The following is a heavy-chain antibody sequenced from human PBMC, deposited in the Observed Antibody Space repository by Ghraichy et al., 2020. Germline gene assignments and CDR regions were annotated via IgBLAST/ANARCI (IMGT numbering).Heavy chain of an antibody. CDR1: GFTFSNYW. CDR3: ARGVRLRFHVGAFDI. Sequence: GESLRLSCVGSGFTFSNYWMSWVRQAPGKGLEWVANIRQDGSEIHSVDSVKGRFTISRDDAKNSLSLQMNSLRAEDTALYYCARGVRLRFHVGAFDIWGQGTMVTVSS. J-gene: IGHJ3*02. CDR2: IRQDGSEI. V-gene: IGHV3-7*01. D-gene: IGHD5-12*01.